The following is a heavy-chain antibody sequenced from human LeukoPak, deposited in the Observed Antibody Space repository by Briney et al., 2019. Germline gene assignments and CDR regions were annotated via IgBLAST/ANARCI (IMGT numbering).Heavy chain of an antibody. D-gene: IGHD1-26*01. J-gene: IGHJ3*02. CDR2: IYPGGSDT. CDR3: AAYGSYPGSAFDI. V-gene: IGHV5-51*01. CDR1: GYSFTSYW. Sequence: TPGESLKISCKGAGYSFTSYWIGWVRQMPGKGLEWMGIIYPGGSDTRYSPSFQGQVTISADKSISTAYLQWSSLKASDTAMYYCAAYGSYPGSAFDIWGQGTMVTVSS.